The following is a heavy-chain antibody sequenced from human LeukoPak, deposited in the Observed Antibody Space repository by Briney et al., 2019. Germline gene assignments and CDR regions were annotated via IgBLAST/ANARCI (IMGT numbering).Heavy chain of an antibody. J-gene: IGHJ4*02. CDR2: INHSGST. V-gene: IGHV4-34*01. CDR1: GGSFSGYY. Sequence: SETLSLTCAVYGGSFSGYYWSWIRQPPGKGLEWIGEINHSGSTNYNPSLKSRVTISVDTSKNQFSLKLSSVTAADTAVYYCARQGRRYDYVWGSYRYYFDYWGQGTLVTVSS. D-gene: IGHD3-16*02. CDR3: ARQGRRYDYVWGSYRYYFDY.